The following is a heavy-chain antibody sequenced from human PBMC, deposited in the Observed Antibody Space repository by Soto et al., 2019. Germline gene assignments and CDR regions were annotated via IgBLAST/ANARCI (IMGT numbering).Heavy chain of an antibody. CDR2: INAGNGNT. J-gene: IGHJ4*02. CDR3: ARANSLFDYYDSSGYYPYYDY. D-gene: IGHD3-22*01. V-gene: IGHV1-3*01. Sequence: ASVKVSCKASGYTFTSYAMHWVRQAPGQRLEWMGWINAGNGNTKYSQKFQGRVTITRDTSASTAYMELSSLRSGDTAVYYCARANSLFDYYDSSGYYPYYDYWGQGTLVTVSS. CDR1: GYTFTSYA.